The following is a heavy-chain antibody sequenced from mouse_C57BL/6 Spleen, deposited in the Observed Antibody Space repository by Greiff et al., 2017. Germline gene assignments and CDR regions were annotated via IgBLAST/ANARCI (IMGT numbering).Heavy chain of an antibody. CDR2: IYPGSGST. Sequence: QVQLQQSGAELVKPGASVKMSCKASGYTFTSYWITWVKQRPGQGLEWIGDIYPGSGSTNYNEKFKSKATLTVDTSSSTAYMQLSSLTSEDSAVYYCARNSEPYYTMDYWGQGTSVTVSS. CDR1: GYTFTSYW. CDR3: ARNSEPYYTMDY. J-gene: IGHJ4*01. V-gene: IGHV1-55*01.